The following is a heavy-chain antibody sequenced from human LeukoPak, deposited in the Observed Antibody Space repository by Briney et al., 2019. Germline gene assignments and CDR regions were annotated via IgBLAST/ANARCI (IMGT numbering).Heavy chain of an antibody. D-gene: IGHD5/OR15-5a*01. Sequence: TSETLSLTCAVSGGSISSSNWWSWVRQPPGKGLEWIGGIYHSGITYYNHFNSSLKSRVTISIDTSKNQFSLRLTSVTAADTAVYFCATLVSTRYYFDYWGQGTLVTVSS. V-gene: IGHV4-4*02. CDR1: GGSISSSNW. CDR2: IYHSGIT. J-gene: IGHJ4*02. CDR3: ATLVSTRYYFDY.